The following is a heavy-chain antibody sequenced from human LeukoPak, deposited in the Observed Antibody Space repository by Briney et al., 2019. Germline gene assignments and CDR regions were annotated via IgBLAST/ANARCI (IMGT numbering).Heavy chain of an antibody. CDR2: VNPNSGNT. V-gene: IGHV1-8*01. CDR1: GYTFTSYD. J-gene: IGHJ6*02. CDR3: ARAATMVRGVIRYYYYYGMDV. Sequence: GASVKVSCKASGYTFTSYDINWVRQATGQGLEWMGWVNPNSGNTGYAQKFQGRVTMTRNTSISTAYMELSSLRSEDTAVYYCARAATMVRGVIRYYYYYGMDVWGQGTTVTVSS. D-gene: IGHD3-10*01.